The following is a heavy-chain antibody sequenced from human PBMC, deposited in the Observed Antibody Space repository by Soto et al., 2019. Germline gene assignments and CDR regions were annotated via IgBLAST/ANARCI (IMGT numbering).Heavy chain of an antibody. J-gene: IGHJ4*02. CDR1: GFTFSSYA. Sequence: GGSLRLSCAAPGFTFSSYAMSWVRQSPGKGLEWVSSISGIGHSTYYADSVKGRFTIPRDNSKNTLFLQMSRLRAEDTAVYYCAKRIMATIGHFDSWGQGTLVTVSS. D-gene: IGHD5-12*01. V-gene: IGHV3-23*01. CDR3: AKRIMATIGHFDS. CDR2: ISGIGHST.